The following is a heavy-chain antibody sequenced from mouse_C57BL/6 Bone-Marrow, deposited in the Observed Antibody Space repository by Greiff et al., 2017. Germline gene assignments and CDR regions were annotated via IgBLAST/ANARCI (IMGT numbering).Heavy chain of an antibody. V-gene: IGHV5-6*01. D-gene: IGHD1-1*01. CDR2: ISSGGSYT. CDR3: ARGGVVATNYFDY. CDR1: GFTFSSYG. Sequence: EVMLVESGGDLVKPGGSLKLSCAASGFTFSSYGMSWVRQTPDTRLEWVATISSGGSYTYYPDSVKGRFTISRDNAKNTLYLQMSSLKSEDTAMYYCARGGVVATNYFDYWGQGTTLTVSS. J-gene: IGHJ2*01.